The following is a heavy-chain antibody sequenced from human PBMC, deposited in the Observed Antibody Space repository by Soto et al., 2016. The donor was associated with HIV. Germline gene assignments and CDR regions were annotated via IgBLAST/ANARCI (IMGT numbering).Heavy chain of an antibody. J-gene: IGHJ4*02. CDR3: ARDYNMRPYYFDS. V-gene: IGHV3-74*01. Sequence: EVQLVESGGGLIQRGGSLRLSCAASGFTFSDYWMHWVRQAPGKGLVWVSHINSDGSTRTNYADSVKGRFTISRDNAKNTLYLRMNSLGVDDTAIYYCARDYNMRPYYFDSWGQGTPGHRLL. D-gene: IGHD1-1*01. CDR2: INSDGSTRT. CDR1: GFTFSDYW.